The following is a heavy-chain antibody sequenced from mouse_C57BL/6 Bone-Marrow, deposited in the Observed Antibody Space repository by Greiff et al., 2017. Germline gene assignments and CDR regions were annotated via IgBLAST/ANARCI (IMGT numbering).Heavy chain of an antibody. V-gene: IGHV5-6*02. CDR2: ISSGGSYT. CDR1: GFTFSSYG. J-gene: IGHJ4*01. Sequence: DVKLVESGGDLVKPGGSLKLSCAASGFTFSSYGMSWVRQTPDKRLEWVATISSGGSYTYYPDSVKGRFTISRDNAKNTLYLQMSSLKSEDTAMYYCARQKGAMDYWGQGTSVTVSS. CDR3: ARQKGAMDY.